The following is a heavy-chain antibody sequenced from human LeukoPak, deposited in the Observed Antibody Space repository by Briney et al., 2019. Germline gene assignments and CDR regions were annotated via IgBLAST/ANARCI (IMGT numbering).Heavy chain of an antibody. CDR2: ISSSSSYI. D-gene: IGHD6-13*01. CDR1: GFTFSSYS. J-gene: IGHJ4*02. CDR3: AKEGAAAALTN. V-gene: IGHV3-21*01. Sequence: GGSLRLSCAASGFTFSSYSMNWVRQAPGKGLEWVSSISSSSSYIYYADSVKGRFTISRDNAKNSLYLQMNSLRAEDTAVYYCAKEGAAAALTNWGQGTLVTVSS.